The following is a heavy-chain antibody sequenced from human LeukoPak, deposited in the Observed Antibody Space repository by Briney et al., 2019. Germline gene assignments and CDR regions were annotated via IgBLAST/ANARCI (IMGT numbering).Heavy chain of an antibody. CDR3: AKDLGFGTDDILTGGINY. J-gene: IGHJ4*02. CDR2: ISSSSSTI. Sequence: GGSLRLSCAASGFTFSSYSMNWVRQAPGKGLEWVSYISSSSSTIYYADSVKGRFTISRDNSKNTLYLQMNSLRAEDTAVYYCAKDLGFGTDDILTGGINYWGQGTLVTVSS. CDR1: GFTFSSYS. D-gene: IGHD3-9*01. V-gene: IGHV3-48*01.